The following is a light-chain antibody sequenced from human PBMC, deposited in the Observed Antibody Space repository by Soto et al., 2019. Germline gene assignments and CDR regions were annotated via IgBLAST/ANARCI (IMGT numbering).Light chain of an antibody. Sequence: EVVLTQSPATLSLSPGERATLSCRASQSVSVYLAWYQQKPGQAPRLLIYDASSRATGIPDRFSGGGSGTDFTLTISRLEPEDFAVYYCQQFSSYPLTFGGGTKVDIK. V-gene: IGKV3-20*01. CDR2: DAS. CDR3: QQFSSYPLT. CDR1: QSVSVY. J-gene: IGKJ4*01.